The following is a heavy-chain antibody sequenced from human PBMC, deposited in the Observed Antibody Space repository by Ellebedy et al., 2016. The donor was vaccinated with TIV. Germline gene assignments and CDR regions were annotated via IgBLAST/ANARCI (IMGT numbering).Heavy chain of an antibody. D-gene: IGHD5-18*01. Sequence: SETLSLTCAVYGGSFSTYYWSWIRQPPGKGLEWIGEISHSGSTNYNPSLKSRVTISVDTSKNQFSLKLSSVTAADTAVYYCARRVNSYGWFWFDTWGQGTLVTVSS. CDR1: GGSFSTYY. V-gene: IGHV4-34*01. CDR3: ARRVNSYGWFWFDT. J-gene: IGHJ5*02. CDR2: ISHSGST.